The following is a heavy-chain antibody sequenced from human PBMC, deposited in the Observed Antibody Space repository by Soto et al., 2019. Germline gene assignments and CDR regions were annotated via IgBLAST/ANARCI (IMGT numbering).Heavy chain of an antibody. CDR2: IIPIFHTS. D-gene: IGHD3-3*01. Sequence: QVQLEQSGAEVKKPGSSVKVSCKASGGSFSNNAISWVRQAPGQGLEWIGGIIPIFHTSSYAQRFQGRVTITADEFTTTAYMELSSLRSEDTAMYYCARIGPLIWSGYFPSNNWFDPWGQGTLVTVSS. J-gene: IGHJ5*02. CDR1: GGSFSNNA. V-gene: IGHV1-69*01. CDR3: ARIGPLIWSGYFPSNNWFDP.